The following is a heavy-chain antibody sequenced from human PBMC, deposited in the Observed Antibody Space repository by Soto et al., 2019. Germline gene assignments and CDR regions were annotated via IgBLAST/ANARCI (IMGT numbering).Heavy chain of an antibody. CDR1: GYSFTSLD. D-gene: IGHD1-26*01. CDR2: MQPSTGRT. J-gene: IGHJ4*02. V-gene: IGHV1-8*02. CDR3: ARGVSAGVDY. Sequence: QVQLVQSGAEVREPGASVKFSCKASGYSFTSLDINWVRQTAGQGLEWMGWMQPSTGRTGYAQKFQGRVTMTRDTSIHTAYMELTTLTADDTAFYYCARGVSAGVDYWGQGTLVNVSS.